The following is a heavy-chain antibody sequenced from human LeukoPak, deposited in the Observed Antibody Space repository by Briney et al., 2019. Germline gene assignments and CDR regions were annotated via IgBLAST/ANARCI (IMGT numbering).Heavy chain of an antibody. CDR1: GGSISSSGYY. V-gene: IGHV4-39*07. D-gene: IGHD6-25*01. J-gene: IGHJ4*02. CDR3: ARQRRVTIDY. CDR2: IYYSGTT. Sequence: SQTLSLTCTVSGGSISSSGYYWGWIRQPPGKGLECIGNIYYSGTTYYNPSLKSRVTISVDTSKNQFSLKLSSVTAADTAVYYCARQRRVTIDYWGQGTLVTVSS.